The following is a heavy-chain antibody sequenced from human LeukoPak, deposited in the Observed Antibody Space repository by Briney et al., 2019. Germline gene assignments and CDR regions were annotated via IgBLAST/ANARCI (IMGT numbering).Heavy chain of an antibody. Sequence: ASVRVSCMASGYSFSGYFMHWVRQAPGLGLEWLGIDDPSGGSTTYAQKFQGRVTITRDTSTSTVYMELSSLRPDDTAVYYCARDVDWNYSFDYWGQGTLVTVSS. D-gene: IGHD1-7*01. CDR1: GYSFSGYF. CDR3: ARDVDWNYSFDY. V-gene: IGHV1-46*01. CDR2: DDPSGGST. J-gene: IGHJ4*02.